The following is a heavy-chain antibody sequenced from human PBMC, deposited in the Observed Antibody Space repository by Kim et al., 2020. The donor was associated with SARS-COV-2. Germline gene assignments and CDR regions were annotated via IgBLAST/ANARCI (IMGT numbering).Heavy chain of an antibody. CDR2: IYYSGST. D-gene: IGHD2-2*01. CDR1: GGSISSGGYY. Sequence: SETLSLTCTVSGGSISSGGYYWSWIRQHPGKGLEWIGYIYYSGSTYYNPSLKSRVTISVDTSKNQFSLKLSSVTAVDTAVYYCARAIVVVPAAIYYGMDVWGQGTTVTVSS. J-gene: IGHJ6*02. CDR3: ARAIVVVPAAIYYGMDV. V-gene: IGHV4-31*03.